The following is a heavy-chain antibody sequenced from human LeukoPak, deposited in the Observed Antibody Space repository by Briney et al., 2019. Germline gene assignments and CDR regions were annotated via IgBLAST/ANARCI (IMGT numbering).Heavy chain of an antibody. CDR2: IYYSGST. CDR1: GGSISSYY. V-gene: IGHV4-59*12. J-gene: IGHJ6*03. D-gene: IGHD6-6*01. CDR3: ARVMAAPRVGPVYYYYMDV. Sequence: SENLSLTCTVSGGSISSYYWSWIRQPPGKGLEWIGYIYYSGSTDYNPSLKSRVTISVDTSKNQFSLKLSSVTAADTAVYYCARVMAAPRVGPVYYYYMDVWGKGTTVTVSS.